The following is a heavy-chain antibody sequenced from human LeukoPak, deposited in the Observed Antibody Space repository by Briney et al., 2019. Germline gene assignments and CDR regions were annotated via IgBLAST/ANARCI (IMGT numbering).Heavy chain of an antibody. D-gene: IGHD6-6*01. J-gene: IGHJ5*02. CDR1: GYTFTSYD. Sequence: ASVKVSCKASGYTFTSYDTNWVRQATGQGLEWMGWMNPNSGNTGYAQKFQGRVTMTRNTSISTAYMELSSLRSEDTAVYYCARVRVAARLGGFDPWGQGTLVTVSS. CDR3: ARVRVAARLGGFDP. CDR2: MNPNSGNT. V-gene: IGHV1-8*01.